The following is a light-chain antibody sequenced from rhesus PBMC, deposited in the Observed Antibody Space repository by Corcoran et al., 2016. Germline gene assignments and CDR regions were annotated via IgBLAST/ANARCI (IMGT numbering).Light chain of an antibody. CDR2: DAS. Sequence: DIQMTQSPSSLSASVGDRVTITCRASQGINHYLSWYPQKPGKAPKPLIYDASSLEPGVPSRFSGSGSGTDYTLTISGLQPEDIATYYCQQYSNSPPTFGGGTKVEIQ. V-gene: IGKV1-66*01. CDR1: QGINHY. CDR3: QQYSNSPPT. J-gene: IGKJ4*01.